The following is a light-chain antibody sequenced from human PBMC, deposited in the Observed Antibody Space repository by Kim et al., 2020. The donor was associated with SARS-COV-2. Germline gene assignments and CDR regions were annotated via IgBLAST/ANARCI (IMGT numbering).Light chain of an antibody. CDR2: QDS. V-gene: IGLV3-1*01. Sequence: GSPEQAASITCSGDKLGDKYACWYQRKPGQSPMLVIYQDSKRPSGIPERFSGSNSGNTATLTISGTQAMDEADYYCQAWDSSTVVFGTGTKVTVL. CDR3: QAWDSSTVV. J-gene: IGLJ1*01. CDR1: KLGDKY.